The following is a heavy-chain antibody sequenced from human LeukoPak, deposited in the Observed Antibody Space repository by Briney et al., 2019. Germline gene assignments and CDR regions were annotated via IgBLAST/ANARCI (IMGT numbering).Heavy chain of an antibody. Sequence: ASVKVSCKASGYTFTGYYMHWVRQAPGQGLEWMGWINPNSGGTNYAQKFQGRVTMTRDTSISTAYMELSRLRSDDMAVYYCARAPRGYCSGGSCYNYWGQGTLVTVSS. J-gene: IGHJ4*02. CDR1: GYTFTGYY. V-gene: IGHV1-2*02. CDR3: ARAPRGYCSGGSCYNY. CDR2: INPNSGGT. D-gene: IGHD2-15*01.